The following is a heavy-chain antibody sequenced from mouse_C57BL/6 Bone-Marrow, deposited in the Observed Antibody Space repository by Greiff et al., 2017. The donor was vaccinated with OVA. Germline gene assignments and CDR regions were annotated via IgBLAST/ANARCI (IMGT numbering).Heavy chain of an antibody. J-gene: IGHJ2*01. D-gene: IGHD1-1*01. V-gene: IGHV14-4*01. CDR3: TTDGSAYFDY. Sequence: EVQRVESGAELVRPGASVKLSCTASGFNIKDDYMHWVKQRPEQGLEWIGWIDPENGDTEYASKFQGKATITADTSSNTAYLQLSSLTSEDTAVYYCTTDGSAYFDYWGQGTTLTVSS. CDR1: GFNIKDDY. CDR2: IDPENGDT.